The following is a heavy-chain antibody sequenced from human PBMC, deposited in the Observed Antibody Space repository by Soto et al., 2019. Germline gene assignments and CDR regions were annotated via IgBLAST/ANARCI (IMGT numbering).Heavy chain of an antibody. J-gene: IGHJ6*03. Sequence: SETLSLTCTVSGGSIVNYYWSWIRQPPGKGLEYIGYVYYSGSTNYNPSLKSRVAISVDTSKNQFSLRLSSVIAADTAVYYCARLSPTPVRDYYYYYYMDVWGKGTTVTVSS. V-gene: IGHV4-59*08. CDR1: GGSIVNYY. D-gene: IGHD3-10*01. CDR3: ARLSPTPVRDYYYYYYMDV. CDR2: VYYSGST.